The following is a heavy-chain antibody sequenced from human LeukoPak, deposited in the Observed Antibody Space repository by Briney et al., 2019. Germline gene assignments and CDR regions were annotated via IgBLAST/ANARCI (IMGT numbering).Heavy chain of an antibody. J-gene: IGHJ4*02. D-gene: IGHD2-2*01. V-gene: IGHV4-39*01. CDR3: ARHAAFAEYQSHLTHFDY. CDR2: IYYSGST. CDR1: GGSISTNNYY. Sequence: SETLSLTCTVSGGSISTNNYYWGWIRQPPGKGLEWIGTIYYSGSTYYNPSLKSRVTLSVDTSKNQFSLKLSSVTAADTAVYYCARHAAFAEYQSHLTHFDYWGQGTLVTVSS.